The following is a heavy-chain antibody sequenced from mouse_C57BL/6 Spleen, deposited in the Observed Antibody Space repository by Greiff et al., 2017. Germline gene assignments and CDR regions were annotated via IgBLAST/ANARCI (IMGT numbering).Heavy chain of an antibody. J-gene: IGHJ1*03. CDR3: ARPYYGSSYGYFDV. D-gene: IGHD1-1*01. CDR1: GYAFSSSW. Sequence: VMLVESGPELVKPGASVKISCKASGYAFSSSWMNWVKQRPGKGLEWIGRIYPGDGDTNYNGKFKGKATLTADKSSSTAYMQLSSLTSEDSAVYFCARPYYGSSYGYFDVWGTGTTVTVSS. CDR2: IYPGDGDT. V-gene: IGHV1-82*01.